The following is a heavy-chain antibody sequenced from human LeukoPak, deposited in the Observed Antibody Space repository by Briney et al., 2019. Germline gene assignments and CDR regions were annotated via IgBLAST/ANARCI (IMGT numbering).Heavy chain of an antibody. Sequence: SQTLSLTCTVSGGSISSGSYYWTWIRQPAGEGLEWIGRIYTSGITNYNPSLKSRVTISVDTSKNQFSLKLSSVTAADTAVYYCARGTYYYGSGSYWDYFDYWGQGTLVTVSS. V-gene: IGHV4-61*02. J-gene: IGHJ4*02. CDR2: IYTSGIT. CDR3: ARGTYYYGSGSYWDYFDY. CDR1: GGSISSGSYY. D-gene: IGHD3-10*01.